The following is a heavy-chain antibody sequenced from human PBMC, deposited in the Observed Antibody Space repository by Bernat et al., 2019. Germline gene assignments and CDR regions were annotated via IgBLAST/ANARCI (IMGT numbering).Heavy chain of an antibody. V-gene: IGHV3-7*03. Sequence: EVQLVESGGGLVQPGGSLRLSCAASGFIFSSFWMSWVRQALGKGLEWVANIKHDGSDQYYVNSMKGRFTISRDNAKSSLYLQMNSLRAEDTAIYYCARYCSSTGCTDAFDIWGQGTMVTVSS. CDR1: GFIFSSFW. CDR2: IKHDGSDQ. CDR3: ARYCSSTGCTDAFDI. J-gene: IGHJ3*02. D-gene: IGHD2-2*01.